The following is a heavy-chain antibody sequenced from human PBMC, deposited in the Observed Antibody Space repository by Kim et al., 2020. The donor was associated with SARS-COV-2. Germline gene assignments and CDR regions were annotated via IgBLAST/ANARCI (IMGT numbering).Heavy chain of an antibody. CDR1: GFTFSSYW. CDR3: ARLGSSSCNFDY. Sequence: GGSLRLSCAASGFTFSSYWMSWVRQAPGKGLGWVANINKDGSEKYYVDSVKGRFTISRDNAKNSLYLQMNSLRAEDTAVYYCARLGSSSCNFDYWGQGTLVTVSS. J-gene: IGHJ4*02. V-gene: IGHV3-7*01. CDR2: INKDGSEK. D-gene: IGHD6-13*01.